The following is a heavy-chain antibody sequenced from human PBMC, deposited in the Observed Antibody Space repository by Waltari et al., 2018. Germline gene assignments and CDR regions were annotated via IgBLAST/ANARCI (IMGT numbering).Heavy chain of an antibody. CDR3: ASANRPISSSWYYFDY. CDR2: ISGTGGST. Sequence: VRQAPGKGLEWVSGISGTGGSTYYAGSVKGRFTISRDNSKKTLYLQMNGLRADDTAIYYCASANRPISSSWYYFDYWGQGTLVSVSS. V-gene: IGHV3-23*01. J-gene: IGHJ4*02. D-gene: IGHD6-13*01.